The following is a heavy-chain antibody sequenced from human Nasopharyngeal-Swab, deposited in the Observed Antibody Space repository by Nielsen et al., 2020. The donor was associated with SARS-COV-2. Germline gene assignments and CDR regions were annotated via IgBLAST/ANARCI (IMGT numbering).Heavy chain of an antibody. D-gene: IGHD2-2*01. CDR1: GYTFTSSD. CDR2: MNPNSGNT. CDR3: ARDISDIVVVPAAWDY. V-gene: IGHV1-8*01. Sequence: ASAKVSCKASGYTFTSSDINWVRQATGQGLEWMGWMNPNSGNTGYAQKFKGRVTMTRNTSTSTAYMELRSLRSDDTAVYYCARDISDIVVVPAAWDYWGQGTLVTVSS. J-gene: IGHJ4*02.